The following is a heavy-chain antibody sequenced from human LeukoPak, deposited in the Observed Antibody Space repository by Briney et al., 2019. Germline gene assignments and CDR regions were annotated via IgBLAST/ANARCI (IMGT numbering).Heavy chain of an antibody. CDR3: ARGRGGYYFDF. CDR1: GGSFSGYY. Sequence: KPSEALSLTCAVYGGSFSGYYWSWIRQPPGKGLEWIGEINHSGSTNYNPSLKSRVTISVDTSKNQFSLKLSSVTAADTAVYYCARGRGGYYFDFWGQGTLVTVSS. D-gene: IGHD3-16*01. V-gene: IGHV4-34*01. J-gene: IGHJ4*02. CDR2: INHSGST.